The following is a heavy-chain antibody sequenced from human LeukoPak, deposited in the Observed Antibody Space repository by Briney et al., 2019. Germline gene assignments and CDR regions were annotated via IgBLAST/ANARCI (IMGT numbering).Heavy chain of an antibody. CDR3: ARDRLTNDAFDI. CDR1: GFTFSSYW. J-gene: IGHJ3*02. Sequence: PGGSLRLSCAASGFTFSSYWMHWVRQAPGKGLEWVAVIWYDGSNKQYGDSVKGRFTISRDNSKNTLYLQMNSLRAEDTAMYYCARDRLTNDAFDIWGQGTMVTVSS. V-gene: IGHV3-33*08. CDR2: IWYDGSNK. D-gene: IGHD2-8*01.